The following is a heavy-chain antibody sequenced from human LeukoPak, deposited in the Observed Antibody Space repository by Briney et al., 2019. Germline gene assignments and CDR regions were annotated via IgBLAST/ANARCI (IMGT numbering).Heavy chain of an antibody. Sequence: GRSLRLSCAASGFTLGSYGMHWVRQAPGKGLEWVASISYDGSNEHYGDSVKGRFSVSRDNSKNTLYLHMNSLRAEDTAVYYCAKEREMATRYYFDYWGQGTLVTVSS. CDR1: GFTLGSYG. CDR3: AKEREMATRYYFDY. CDR2: ISYDGSNE. V-gene: IGHV3-30*18. D-gene: IGHD5-24*01. J-gene: IGHJ4*02.